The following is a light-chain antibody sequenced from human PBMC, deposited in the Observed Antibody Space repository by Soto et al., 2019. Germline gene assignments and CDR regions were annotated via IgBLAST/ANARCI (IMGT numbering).Light chain of an antibody. CDR1: QSVSSSY. Sequence: EIVMTQSPATLSVSPGERATLSCRTSQSVSSSYLAWYQQKPGQAPRLLIYGVSSRATGIPDRFSGSGSATDFTLTISRLEPEDFAVYYCQHYGRSPTFGQGTRLEIK. CDR3: QHYGRSPT. J-gene: IGKJ5*01. CDR2: GVS. V-gene: IGKV3-20*01.